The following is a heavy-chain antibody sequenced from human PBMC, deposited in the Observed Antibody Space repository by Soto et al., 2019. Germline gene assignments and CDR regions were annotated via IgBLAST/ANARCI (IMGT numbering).Heavy chain of an antibody. CDR2: INAGNGNT. CDR3: VRGGLAFMDV. CDR1: GYTFTSYA. V-gene: IGHV1-3*01. D-gene: IGHD3-16*01. Sequence: QVQVVQSGAEVKKPGASVKVSCKASGYTFTSYAMHWVRQAPGQRLEWMGWINAGNGNTKYSQKFQGRITITRDTSACTADEEQSILRSEDTAVYYCVRGGLAFMDVWGQGTTFSVSS. J-gene: IGHJ6*02.